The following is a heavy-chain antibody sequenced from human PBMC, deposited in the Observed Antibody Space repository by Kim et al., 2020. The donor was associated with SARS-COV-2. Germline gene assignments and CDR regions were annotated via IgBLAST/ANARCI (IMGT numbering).Heavy chain of an antibody. J-gene: IGHJ2*01. D-gene: IGHD3-3*01. Sequence: ETLSLTCTVSGGSISSYYWSWIRQPPGKGLEWIGYIYYSGSTNYNPSLKSRVTISVDTSKNQFSLKLSSVTAADTAVYYCARDHREWLQYTANWYFDLWGRGPLVTVSS. V-gene: IGHV4-59*01. CDR3: ARDHREWLQYTANWYFDL. CDR2: IYYSGST. CDR1: GGSISSYY.